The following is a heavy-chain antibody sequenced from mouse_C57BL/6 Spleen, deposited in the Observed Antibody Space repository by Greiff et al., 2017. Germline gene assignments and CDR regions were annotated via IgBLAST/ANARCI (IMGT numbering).Heavy chain of an antibody. CDR3: THYYGSSYGGY. J-gene: IGHJ2*01. D-gene: IGHD1-1*01. CDR2: IDPENGDT. CDR1: GFNIKDDY. Sequence: EVQLQQSGAELVRPGASVKLSCTASGFNIKDDYMHWVKQRPEQGLEWIGWIDPENGDTEYASKFQGKATITADTSSNTAYLQLSSLTSEDTAVYYCTHYYGSSYGGYWGQGTTLTVSS. V-gene: IGHV14-4*01.